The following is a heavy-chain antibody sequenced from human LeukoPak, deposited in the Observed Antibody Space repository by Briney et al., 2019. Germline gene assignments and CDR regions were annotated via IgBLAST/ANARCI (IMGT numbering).Heavy chain of an antibody. V-gene: IGHV5-51*01. CDR1: GYSFTSYW. D-gene: IGHD5-12*01. J-gene: IGHJ3*02. Sequence: GESLKISCKGSGYSFTSYWIGWVRQMPGKGLEWMGIIYPGDSDTRYSPSFQGQVTISADKSISTAYLQWSSLKASDTAMYYCARRGYSGYGGSAFDIWGQGTMVTVSS. CDR2: IYPGDSDT. CDR3: ARRGYSGYGGSAFDI.